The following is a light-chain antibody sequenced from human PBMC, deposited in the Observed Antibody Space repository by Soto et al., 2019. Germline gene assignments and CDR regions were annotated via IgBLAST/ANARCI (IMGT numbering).Light chain of an antibody. CDR2: DAS. J-gene: IGKJ1*01. CDR1: QSISSW. CDR3: KQYNSHGT. V-gene: IGKV1-5*01. Sequence: DIPMTKSPSTLSASVGDRVTITCRASQSISSWLAWYQQKPGKAPKLLIYDASSLESGVLSRFSGSGSRTEFTLTISSLQPDDFATYYCKQYNSHGTFGQGTKVEIK.